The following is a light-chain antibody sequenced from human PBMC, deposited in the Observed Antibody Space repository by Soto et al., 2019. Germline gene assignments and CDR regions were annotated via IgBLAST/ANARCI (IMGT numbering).Light chain of an antibody. CDR3: QSYDSSLSGFYV. CDR1: SSNIGAGYD. J-gene: IGLJ1*01. Sequence: QSVLTQPPSVSGAPWQRVTISCTWSSSNIGAGYDVHWYQQLPGTAPKLLIYGNSNRPSGVPDRFSGSKSGTSASLAITGLQAEDEADYYCQSYDSSLSGFYVFGTGTKVTVL. CDR2: GNS. V-gene: IGLV1-40*01.